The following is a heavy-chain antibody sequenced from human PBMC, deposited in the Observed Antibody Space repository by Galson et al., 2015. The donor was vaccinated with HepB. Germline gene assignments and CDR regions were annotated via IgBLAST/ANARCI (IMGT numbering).Heavy chain of an antibody. Sequence: SLRLSCAASGFTFSSYGMHWVRQAPGKGLEWVAFIRYDGSNKYYADSVKGRFTISRDNSKNTLYLQMNSLRAEDTAVYYCAKDGGIAAAGTLNFDYWGQGTLVTVSS. D-gene: IGHD6-13*01. CDR1: GFTFSSYG. CDR2: IRYDGSNK. J-gene: IGHJ4*02. V-gene: IGHV3-30*02. CDR3: AKDGGIAAAGTLNFDY.